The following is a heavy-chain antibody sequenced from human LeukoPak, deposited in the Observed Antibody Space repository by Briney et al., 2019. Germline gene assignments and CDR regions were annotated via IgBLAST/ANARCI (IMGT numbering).Heavy chain of an antibody. J-gene: IGHJ6*03. CDR2: IYTSGST. CDR1: GGSISSYY. CDR3: ARQGAEDYYYYMDV. V-gene: IGHV4-4*09. D-gene: IGHD1-26*01. Sequence: SETLSLTCTVSGGSISSYYWSWIRQPPGKGLEWIGYIYTSGSTNYNPSLKSRVTISVDTSKNQFSLKLSSATAADTAVYYCARQGAEDYYYYMDVWGKGTTVTVSS.